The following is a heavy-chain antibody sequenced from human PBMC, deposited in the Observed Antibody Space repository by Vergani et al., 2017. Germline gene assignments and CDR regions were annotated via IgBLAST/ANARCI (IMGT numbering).Heavy chain of an antibody. CDR3: ARYRRYCSSTSCPYYYYYMDV. CDR1: GGSFSGYY. Sequence: QVQLQQWGAGLLKPSETLSLTCAVYGGSFSGYYWSWIRQPPGKGLEWIGEINHSGSTNYNPSLKSRVTISVDTSKNQFSLKLSSVTAAYTAVYYCARYRRYCSSTSCPYYYYYMDVWGKGTTVTVSS. D-gene: IGHD2-2*01. V-gene: IGHV4-34*01. J-gene: IGHJ6*03. CDR2: INHSGST.